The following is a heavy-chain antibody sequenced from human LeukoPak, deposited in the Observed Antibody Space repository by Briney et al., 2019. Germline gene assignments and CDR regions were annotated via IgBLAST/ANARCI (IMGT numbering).Heavy chain of an antibody. CDR1: KFTFSHFA. CDR3: AKDAQRGFDYSNSLEK. Sequence: GGSLRLSCAASKFTFSHFAMHWVRQAPGKGLEWVAVIWHDGSEQYYTDSVKGRFTVSRDNSQNTGYLQMNSLRPEDTAVYYCAKDAQRGFDYSNSLEKWGQGTLVTVSS. J-gene: IGHJ4*02. D-gene: IGHD4-11*01. V-gene: IGHV3-33*06. CDR2: IWHDGSEQ.